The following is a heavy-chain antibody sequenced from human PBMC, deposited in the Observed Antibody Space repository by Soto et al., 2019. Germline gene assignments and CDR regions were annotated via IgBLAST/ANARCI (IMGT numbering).Heavy chain of an antibody. Sequence: QLQLQESGPGLVKPSETLSLTCSVSGGSISSGPYSWGWIRQPPGEGLEWIGTFHYCDSTYFHRWFKALMTMTVDTTKDQLSSNGNYVTGADTALYYCAVLGASCASTSCYVFYGMDVWGQGTTVTVSS. J-gene: IGHJ6*02. CDR3: AVLGASCASTSCYVFYGMDV. V-gene: IGHV4-39*01. CDR2: FHYCDST. CDR1: GGSISSGPYS. D-gene: IGHD2-2*01.